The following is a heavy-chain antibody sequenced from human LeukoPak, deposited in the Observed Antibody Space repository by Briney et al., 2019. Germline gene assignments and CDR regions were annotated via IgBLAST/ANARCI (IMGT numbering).Heavy chain of an antibody. Sequence: KGSCKASGGTFSRYSINWGRQAPGQRREWRGGIIPIFCTANYAQKFQGRVTITADKSTSTAYMELSSLRSEDTAVYYCASAYSSGLGEFDYWGQGTLVTVSS. J-gene: IGHJ4*02. V-gene: IGHV1-69*06. D-gene: IGHD6-19*01. CDR2: IIPIFCTA. CDR3: ASAYSSGLGEFDY. CDR1: GGTFSRYS.